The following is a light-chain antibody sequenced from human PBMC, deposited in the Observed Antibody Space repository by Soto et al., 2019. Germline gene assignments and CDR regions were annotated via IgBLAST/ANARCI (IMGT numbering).Light chain of an antibody. CDR1: QSVSSSY. CDR3: QQYGSSPSIT. V-gene: IGKV3-20*01. CDR2: GAS. J-gene: IGKJ5*01. Sequence: EIVLTQSPGTLSLSAGERSSLSCIAIQSVSSSYLAWYQQKPGQAPRLLIYGASSRATGIPDRLSGSGSGTDFTLTISRLEPEDFAVYYCQQYGSSPSITFGQGTRLEI.